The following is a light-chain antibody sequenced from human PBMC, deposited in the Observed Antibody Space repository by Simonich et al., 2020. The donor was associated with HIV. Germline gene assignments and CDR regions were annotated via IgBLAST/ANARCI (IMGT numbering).Light chain of an antibody. Sequence: DIVMTQTPLSLSVTPGQPASISCKSSQSLRHSYGKTYLDWYLQKPGQSPHLGIYEVSNRFSGVPDRFSGSGSGTDFTLKISRVEAEDVGIYYCAQSVQLPLTFGGGTKVEIK. CDR1: QSLRHSYGKTY. J-gene: IGKJ4*01. CDR3: AQSVQLPLT. CDR2: EVS. V-gene: IGKV2D-29*02.